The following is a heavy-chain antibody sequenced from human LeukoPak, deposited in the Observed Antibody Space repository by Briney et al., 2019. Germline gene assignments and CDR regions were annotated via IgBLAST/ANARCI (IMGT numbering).Heavy chain of an antibody. CDR2: IYTSGST. Sequence: ETLSLTCTVSGGSISSYYWSWIRQPAGKGLEWIGRIYTSGSTNYNPSLKSRVTMSVDTSKNQFSLKLSSVTAADTAVYYCARFGDPYYYDSSGYYYYLDYWGQGTLVTVSS. V-gene: IGHV4-4*07. J-gene: IGHJ4*02. D-gene: IGHD3-22*01. CDR1: GGSISSYY. CDR3: ARFGDPYYYDSSGYYYYLDY.